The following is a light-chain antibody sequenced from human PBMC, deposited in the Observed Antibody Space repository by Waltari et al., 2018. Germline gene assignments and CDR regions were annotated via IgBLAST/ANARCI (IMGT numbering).Light chain of an antibody. CDR1: QDISNY. Sequence: DIQMTQSPSSLSASVGDRVTITCQASQDISNYLNWYQQKPGKAPKLLIYDASNLETGVPSRFSGSGSGTDFTFTISSLQLEDFATYYCQQSYNAPYTFGQGTNVEIK. V-gene: IGKV1-33*01. CDR2: DAS. J-gene: IGKJ2*01. CDR3: QQSYNAPYT.